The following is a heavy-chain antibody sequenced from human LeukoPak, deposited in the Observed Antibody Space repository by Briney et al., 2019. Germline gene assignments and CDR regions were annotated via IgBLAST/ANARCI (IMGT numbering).Heavy chain of an antibody. CDR3: ACYSSPGGWGVFDY. CDR2: IYNSGST. V-gene: IGHV4-4*08. J-gene: IGHJ4*02. CDR1: GVSIRNYY. Sequence: KASETLSLTCTASGVSIRNYYWSWIRQPPGKGLEWIGYIYNSGSTKYNPSLNSRVFISVDTSRNQFSLKLTSVTAADTAVYYCACYSSPGGWGVFDYWGQGALVTVSS. D-gene: IGHD2-2*02.